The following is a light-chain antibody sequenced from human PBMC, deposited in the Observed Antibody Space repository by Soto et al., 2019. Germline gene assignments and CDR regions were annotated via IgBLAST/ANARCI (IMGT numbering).Light chain of an antibody. CDR1: QSVSGSY. CDR2: RAS. J-gene: IGKJ1*01. CDR3: QQYGTSRT. V-gene: IGKV3-20*01. Sequence: ELVLTQSPGTLSLSPGERATLSCRASQSVSGSYLAWYQQKPGQAPRLLIYRASSRATGIPDRFSGSGSGTDFTLTINRLEPEDFAVYYCQQYGTSRTFGQGTKVEIK.